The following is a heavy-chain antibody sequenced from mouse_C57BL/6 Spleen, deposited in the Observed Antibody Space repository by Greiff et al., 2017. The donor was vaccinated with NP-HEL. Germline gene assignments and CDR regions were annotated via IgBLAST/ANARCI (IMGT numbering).Heavy chain of an antibody. V-gene: IGHV1-54*01. CDR1: GYAFTNYL. CDR3: ARSAFYGSSLTAY. J-gene: IGHJ3*01. CDR2: INPGSGGT. D-gene: IGHD1-1*01. Sequence: VQIQESGAELVRPGTSVKVSCKASGYAFTNYLIEWVKQRPGQGLEWIGVINPGSGGTNYNEKFKGKATLTADKSSSTAYMQLSSLTSEDSAVYFCARSAFYGSSLTAYWGQGTLVTVSA.